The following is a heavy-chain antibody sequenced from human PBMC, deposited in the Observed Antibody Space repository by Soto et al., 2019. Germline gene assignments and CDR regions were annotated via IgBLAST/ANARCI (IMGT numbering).Heavy chain of an antibody. J-gene: IGHJ6*02. CDR3: ARVKGGNTYYYYYYGMDV. CDR2: ISYDGSNK. D-gene: IGHD2-15*01. Sequence: PGESLKISCAASGFTFSSYAMHWVRQAPGKGLEWVAVISYDGSNKYYADSVKGRFTISRDNSKNTLYLQMNSLRAEDTAVYYCARVKGGNTYYYYYYGMDVWGQGTTVTVSS. V-gene: IGHV3-30-3*01. CDR1: GFTFSSYA.